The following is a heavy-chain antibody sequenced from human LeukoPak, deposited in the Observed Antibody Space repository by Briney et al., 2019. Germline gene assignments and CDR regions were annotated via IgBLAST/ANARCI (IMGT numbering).Heavy chain of an antibody. D-gene: IGHD6-13*01. CDR3: ARVRSAAAGIAY. CDR1: GFTFSDYY. V-gene: IGHV3-11*05. J-gene: IGHJ4*02. CDR2: ISSSSSYT. Sequence: PGGSLRLSCAASGFTFSDYYMSWIRQAPGKGLEWVSYISSSSSYTNYADSVKGRFTISRDNAKNSLYLQMNSLRAEDTAVYYCARVRSAAAGIAYWGQGTLVTVSS.